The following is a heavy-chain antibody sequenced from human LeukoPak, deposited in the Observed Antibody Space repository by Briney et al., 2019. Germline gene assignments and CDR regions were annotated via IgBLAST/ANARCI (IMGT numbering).Heavy chain of an antibody. J-gene: IGHJ4*02. D-gene: IGHD2-2*01. V-gene: IGHV4-39*02. CDR3: ARDKNQLLPFDY. CDR1: GGSISSSSYY. CDR2: IYYSGST. Sequence: PSETLSLTCTVSGGSISSSSYYWGWIRQPPGKGLEWIGGIYYSGSTYYNPSLKSRATISVDTSKNQFSLKLSSVTAADTAVYYCARDKNQLLPFDYWGQGTLVTVSS.